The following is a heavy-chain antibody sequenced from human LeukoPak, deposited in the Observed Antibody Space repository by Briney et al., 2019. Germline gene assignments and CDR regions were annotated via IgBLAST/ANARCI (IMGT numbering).Heavy chain of an antibody. CDR3: ARDGPRIAALGEDFDY. V-gene: IGHV1-46*01. CDR2: INPSGGST. CDR1: GYTFTSYD. D-gene: IGHD6-6*01. Sequence: ASVKVSCEASGYTFTSYDMHWVRQATGQGLEWMGIINPSGGSTSYAQTFQGRVTMTRDTSTSTVYMELSSLRSEDTAVYYCARDGPRIAALGEDFDYWGQGTLVTVSS. J-gene: IGHJ4*02.